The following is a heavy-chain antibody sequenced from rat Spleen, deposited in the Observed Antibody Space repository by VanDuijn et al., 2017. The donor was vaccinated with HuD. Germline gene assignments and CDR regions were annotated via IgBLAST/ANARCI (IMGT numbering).Heavy chain of an antibody. CDR1: GFTFNNYW. J-gene: IGHJ2*01. CDR2: ISYDGSNT. Sequence: EVQLVESGGGLVQPGRSMKLSCVASGFTFNNYWMSWIRQAPTKGLEWVATISYDGSNTHYRDSVKGRFTIFRENAKSTLSLQMDSLRSEDTATYYCARHVYGGYSEGYFDYWGQGVMVTVSS. V-gene: IGHV5-29*01. D-gene: IGHD1-11*01. CDR3: ARHVYGGYSEGYFDY.